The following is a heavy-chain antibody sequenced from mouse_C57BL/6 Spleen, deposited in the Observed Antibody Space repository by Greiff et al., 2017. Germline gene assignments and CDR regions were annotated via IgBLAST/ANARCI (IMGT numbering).Heavy chain of an antibody. CDR2: IFPGSGST. CDR1: GYTFTDYY. CDR3: ARRDTTEGFFDY. J-gene: IGHJ2*01. D-gene: IGHD1-1*01. V-gene: IGHV1-75*01. Sequence: QVQLQQSGPELVKPGASVKISCKASGYTFTDYYINWVKQRPGQGLEWIGWIFPGSGSTYYNEKFKGKATLTVDKSSSTAYMLLSSLTSEDSAVYYCARRDTTEGFFDYWGQGTTLTVSS.